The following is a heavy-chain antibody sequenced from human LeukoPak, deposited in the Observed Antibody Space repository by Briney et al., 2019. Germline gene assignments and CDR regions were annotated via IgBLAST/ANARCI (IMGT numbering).Heavy chain of an antibody. CDR3: ASLMIAAAGLFDY. CDR1: GGSISSSNW. V-gene: IGHV4-4*02. Sequence: SGTLSLTCAVSGGSISSSNWWSWVRQPPGKGLEWIGEIYHSGSTNYNPSLKSRVTISVDKSKNQFSLKLSSVTAADTAVYYCASLMIAAAGLFDYWGQGTLVTVSS. CDR2: IYHSGST. D-gene: IGHD6-13*01. J-gene: IGHJ4*02.